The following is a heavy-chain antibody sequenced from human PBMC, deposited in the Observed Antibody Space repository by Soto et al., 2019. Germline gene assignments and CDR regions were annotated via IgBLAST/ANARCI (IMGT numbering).Heavy chain of an antibody. CDR3: ARETFEDIVVVPGFDY. CDR2: IIPILGIA. V-gene: IGHV1-69*04. Sequence: ASVKVSCKASGGTFSSYTISWVRQAPGQGLEWMGRIIPILGIANYAQKFQGRVTITADKSTSTAYMELSSLRSEDTAVYYCARETFEDIVVVPGFDYWGQGTLVTVSS. D-gene: IGHD2-2*01. CDR1: GGTFSSYT. J-gene: IGHJ4*02.